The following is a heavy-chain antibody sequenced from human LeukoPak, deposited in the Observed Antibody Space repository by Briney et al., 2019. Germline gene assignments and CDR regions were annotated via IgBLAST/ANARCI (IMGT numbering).Heavy chain of an antibody. J-gene: IGHJ4*02. CDR3: TRDQTPYY. Sequence: GGSLRLSCTASGFTFGDYAMTWVCQAPGKGLEWVGFIRSKIYGGTPEYAASVKGRFTISRDDSKGIAYLQMNSLKTEDTAVYYCTRDQTPYYWGQGTLVTVSS. V-gene: IGHV3-49*04. CDR2: IRSKIYGGTP. CDR1: GFTFGDYA.